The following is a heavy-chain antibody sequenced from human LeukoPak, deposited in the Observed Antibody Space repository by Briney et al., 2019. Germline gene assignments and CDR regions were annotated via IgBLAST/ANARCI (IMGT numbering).Heavy chain of an antibody. CDR2: IYPGDSDT. CDR3: ASSAYSSGWYGAHFDY. J-gene: IGHJ4*02. V-gene: IGHV5-51*01. Sequence: GESLKISCKGSGYSFTSYWIGWVRQMPGKGLEWMGIIYPGDSDTRYSPSFQGQVTISVDKSISSAYLQWSSLRASDTAIYYCASSAYSSGWYGAHFDYWGQGTLVTVSS. D-gene: IGHD6-19*01. CDR1: GYSFTSYW.